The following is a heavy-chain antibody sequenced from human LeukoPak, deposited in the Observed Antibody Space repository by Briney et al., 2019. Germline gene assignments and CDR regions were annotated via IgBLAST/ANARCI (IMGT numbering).Heavy chain of an antibody. D-gene: IGHD2-2*01. Sequence: GGSLTLSCAASGFTFSSYAMSRVRQAPGKGLEWVSAISGSGGSTYYADSVKGRFTISRDNAKNSLYLQMNSLRAEDTAVYYCARDQGYCSSTSCYWFDPWGQGTLVTVSS. CDR3: ARDQGYCSSTSCYWFDP. CDR1: GFTFSSYA. CDR2: ISGSGGST. J-gene: IGHJ5*02. V-gene: IGHV3-23*01.